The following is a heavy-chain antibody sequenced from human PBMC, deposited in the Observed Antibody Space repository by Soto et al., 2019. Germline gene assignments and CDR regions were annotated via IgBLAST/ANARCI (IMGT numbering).Heavy chain of an antibody. CDR2: IIPIFGTA. V-gene: IGHV1-69*01. CDR1: GGTFSSYA. Sequence: QVQLVQSGAEVKKPGSSVKFSCKASGGTFSSYAISWVRQAPGQGLEWMGGIIPIFGTANYAQKFQGRVTITADESTSTAYMALSSLRSEDTAVYYCAKAMVRGAIQEGFDYWGQGTLVTVSS. CDR3: AKAMVRGAIQEGFDY. D-gene: IGHD3-10*01. J-gene: IGHJ4*02.